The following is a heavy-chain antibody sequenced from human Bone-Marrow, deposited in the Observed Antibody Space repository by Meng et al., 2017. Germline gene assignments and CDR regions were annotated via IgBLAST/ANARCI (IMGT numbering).Heavy chain of an antibody. CDR1: GFTVSSNC. CDR3: ARLVAYSISWYFDY. D-gene: IGHD6-13*01. V-gene: IGHV3-53*01. J-gene: IGHJ4*02. CDR2: IYSGGST. Sequence: GESLKISCAASGFTVSSNCMSWVRQAPGKGLEWVSVIYSGGSTYYADSVKDRFTISRDNAQNSLYLQMNSLRAEDTAVYYCARLVAYSISWYFDYWGQGTLVTVSS.